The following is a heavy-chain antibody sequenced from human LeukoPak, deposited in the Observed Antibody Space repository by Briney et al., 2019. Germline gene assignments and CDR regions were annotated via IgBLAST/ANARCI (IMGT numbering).Heavy chain of an antibody. CDR3: ARDVVGSLDY. CDR1: GFTFSNYW. Sequence: GGSLRLSCAASGFTFSNYWMAWVRQAPGKGLEWVANIKGDESARHQADSVKGRFTISRDNTQNSVYLQMSNLRGDDTAVYYCARDVVGSLDYWGQGTLVTVSS. J-gene: IGHJ4*02. CDR2: IKGDESAR. D-gene: IGHD1-26*01. V-gene: IGHV3-7*01.